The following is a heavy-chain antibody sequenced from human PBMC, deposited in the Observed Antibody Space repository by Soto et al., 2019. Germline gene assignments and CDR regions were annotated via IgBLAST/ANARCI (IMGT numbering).Heavy chain of an antibody. CDR3: ARGRASGSYYLLDY. J-gene: IGHJ4*02. Sequence: ASVKVSCKASGNTFTSYDINWVRQATGHGLEWMGWINPNSGSIGYAQKFQGRVTMTRDTAIRTAYMEVSRLRSDDTAVYYCARGRASGSYYLLDYWGQGTLVTVSS. D-gene: IGHD3-10*01. CDR1: GNTFTSYD. CDR2: INPNSGSI. V-gene: IGHV1-8*01.